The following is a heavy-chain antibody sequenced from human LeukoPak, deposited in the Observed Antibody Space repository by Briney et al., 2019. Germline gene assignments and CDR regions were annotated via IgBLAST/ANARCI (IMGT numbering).Heavy chain of an antibody. D-gene: IGHD2-2*01. V-gene: IGHV3-11*04. J-gene: IGHJ4*02. CDR3: ARQPGVVPAAPDY. Sequence: PGGSLRLSCAASGFTFSDYYMIWIRQAPGKGLEWVSYISSSGSTIYYADSVKGRFTISRDNAKNSLYLQMNSLRAEDTAVYYCARQPGVVPAAPDYWGQGTLDTVSS. CDR1: GFTFSDYY. CDR2: ISSSGSTI.